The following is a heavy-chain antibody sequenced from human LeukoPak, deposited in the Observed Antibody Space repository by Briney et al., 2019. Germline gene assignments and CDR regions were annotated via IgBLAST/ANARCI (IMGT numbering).Heavy chain of an antibody. CDR3: AGGRLVATSKAVAIDY. J-gene: IGHJ4*02. Sequence: GGSLRLSCAASGFTFSNSWLHWVRQAPGKGLVWVSRINERGSSTSYADSVKGRFTISRDNAKNTLYLQMNNLRADDTAVYYCAGGRLVATSKAVAIDYWGQGTLVTVSS. CDR1: GFTFSNSW. D-gene: IGHD5-12*01. CDR2: INERGSST. V-gene: IGHV3-74*01.